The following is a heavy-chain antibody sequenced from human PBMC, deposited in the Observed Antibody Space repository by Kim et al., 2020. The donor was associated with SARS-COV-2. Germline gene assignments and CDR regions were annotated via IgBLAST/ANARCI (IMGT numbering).Heavy chain of an antibody. CDR1: GGSFSGYF. V-gene: IGHV4-34*01. CDR3: APLGAYGTDY. J-gene: IGHJ4*02. D-gene: IGHD3-3*01. Sequence: SETLSLTCAVYGGSFSGYFWNWIRQPPGKGLEWIGEINHSGSTNYNPSPKSRVTISVDTPKNQFSLKLSSVTAADTAVYYCAPLGAYGTDYWGQGTLVTVSS. CDR2: INHSGST.